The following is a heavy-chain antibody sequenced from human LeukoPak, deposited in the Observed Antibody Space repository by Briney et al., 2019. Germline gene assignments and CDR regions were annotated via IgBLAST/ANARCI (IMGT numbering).Heavy chain of an antibody. CDR2: ISSSSSTI. CDR1: GFTFSSYS. CDR3: ARDRLTGEFDY. V-gene: IGHV3-48*01. J-gene: IGHJ4*02. D-gene: IGHD3-9*01. Sequence: GGSLILSCAASGFTFSSYSMNWVRQAPGKGLEWVSYISSSSSTIYYADSVKGRFTISRDNAKNSLYLQMNSLRAEDTAVYYCARDRLTGEFDYWGQGTLVTVSS.